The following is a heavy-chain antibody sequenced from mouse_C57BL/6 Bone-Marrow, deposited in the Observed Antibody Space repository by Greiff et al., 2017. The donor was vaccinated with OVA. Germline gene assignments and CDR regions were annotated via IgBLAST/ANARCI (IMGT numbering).Heavy chain of an antibody. D-gene: IGHD1-1*01. Sequence: QVQLQQPGAELVKPGASVKMSCKASGYTFTSYWITWVKQRPGQGLEWIGDIYPGSGSTNYNEKFKSKATLTVDTSSSTAYMQLSSLTSEDSAVYYCVRGGYYGSRGAYWGQGTLVTVSA. V-gene: IGHV1-55*01. J-gene: IGHJ3*01. CDR3: VRGGYYGSRGAY. CDR2: IYPGSGST. CDR1: GYTFTSYW.